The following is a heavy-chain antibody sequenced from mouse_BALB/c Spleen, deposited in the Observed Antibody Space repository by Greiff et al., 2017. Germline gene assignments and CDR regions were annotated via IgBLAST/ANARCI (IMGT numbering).Heavy chain of an antibody. J-gene: IGHJ3*01. CDR3: ARQDYDSWFAY. Sequence: VMLVESGPGLVAPSQSLSITCTVSGFSLTGYGVNWVRQPPGKGLEWLGMIWGDRSTDYNSALKSRLSISKDNSKSQVFLKMNSLQTDDTARYYCARQDYDSWFAYWGQGTLVTVSA. CDR1: GFSLTGYG. D-gene: IGHD2-4*01. V-gene: IGHV2-6-7*01. CDR2: IWGDRST.